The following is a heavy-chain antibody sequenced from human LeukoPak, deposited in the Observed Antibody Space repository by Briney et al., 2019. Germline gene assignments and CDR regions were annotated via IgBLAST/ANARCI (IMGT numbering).Heavy chain of an antibody. CDR2: ISGSGGST. CDR1: GFTFSSYA. CDR3: ARGGGGPFYFDY. D-gene: IGHD3-16*01. Sequence: GGSLRLSCAASGFTFSSYAMSWVRQAPGKGLEWVSAISGSGGSTYYADSVKGRFTISRDNSKNTLYLQMNSLRAEDTAVYYCARGGGGPFYFDYWGQGTLVTVSS. V-gene: IGHV3-23*01. J-gene: IGHJ4*02.